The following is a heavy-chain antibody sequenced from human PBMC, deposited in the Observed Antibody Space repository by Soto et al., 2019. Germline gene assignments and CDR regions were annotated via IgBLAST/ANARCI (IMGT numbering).Heavy chain of an antibody. CDR2: ISTYNGNT. J-gene: IGHJ4*02. D-gene: IGHD2-15*01. CDR3: ARVGLDCSDGSCYYAYYFDY. V-gene: IGHV1-18*01. Sequence: ASVKVSCKASGYTFTTHGVSWVRQAPGQGLEWMGWISTYNGNTNYAQKLQGRITLTADTSTSTAYMELRSLRSDDTAVYYCARVGLDCSDGSCYYAYYFDYWSQGTLVTVSS. CDR1: GYTFTTHG.